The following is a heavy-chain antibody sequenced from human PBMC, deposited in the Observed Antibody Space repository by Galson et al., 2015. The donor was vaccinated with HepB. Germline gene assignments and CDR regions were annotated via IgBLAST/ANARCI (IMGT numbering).Heavy chain of an antibody. D-gene: IGHD1-26*01. Sequence: LSLTCTVSDDSISNYYWSWIRQPPGKGLQWIGYIYYSGSTSYNPSLKSRVTISVDTSKNQFSLKLTSVTAADTAVYYCVRDSGIVGATGYDFEYWGQGALVTVSS. V-gene: IGHV4-59*12. CDR2: IYYSGST. J-gene: IGHJ4*02. CDR3: VRDSGIVGATGYDFEY. CDR1: DDSISNYY.